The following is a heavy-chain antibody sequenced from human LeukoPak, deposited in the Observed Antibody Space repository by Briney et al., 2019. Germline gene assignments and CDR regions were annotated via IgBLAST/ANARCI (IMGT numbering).Heavy chain of an antibody. CDR1: GGSISRGYYY. CDR2: IYYSGST. CDR3: ARHYDILTGYTPWYFDL. J-gene: IGHJ2*01. V-gene: IGHV4-39*01. D-gene: IGHD3-9*01. Sequence: KPSETPSLTCNVSGGSISRGYYYWGWVPQPPRKGLEWVGGIYYSGSTYYNPSLKSRVTMSVDTSKSQFSLKLTSVTAADTAVFYCARHYDILTGYTPWYFDLWGRGTLVTVSS.